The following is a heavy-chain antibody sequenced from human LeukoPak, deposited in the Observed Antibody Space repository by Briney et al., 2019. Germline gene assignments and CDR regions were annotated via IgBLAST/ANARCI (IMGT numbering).Heavy chain of an antibody. J-gene: IGHJ5*02. D-gene: IGHD6-25*01. Sequence: GGSLRLSCAASGFSFSDNYMSWIRQAPGKGLEWVSYISNSGSYTNYPDSVKGRFTISRDNSKNTVYLEMNSLRDEDTAVYYCAKDKRGSSGWYDHWGQGTLVIVSS. CDR1: GFSFSDNY. CDR2: ISNSGSYT. V-gene: IGHV3-11*06. CDR3: AKDKRGSSGWYDH.